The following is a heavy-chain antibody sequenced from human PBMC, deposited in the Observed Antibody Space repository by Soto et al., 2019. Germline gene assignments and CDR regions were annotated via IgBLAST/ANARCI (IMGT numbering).Heavy chain of an antibody. CDR1: GGSISSSSYY. Sequence: QLQLQESGPGLVKPSETLSLTCTVSGGSISSSSYYWGWIRQPPGKGLEWIGSIYYSGSTYYNPSLKSRVTISVDTSKNQFSLKLSSVTAADTAVYYCATPVARGGGWFDPWGQGTLVTVSS. CDR3: ATPVARGGGWFDP. D-gene: IGHD2-15*01. V-gene: IGHV4-39*01. CDR2: IYYSGST. J-gene: IGHJ5*02.